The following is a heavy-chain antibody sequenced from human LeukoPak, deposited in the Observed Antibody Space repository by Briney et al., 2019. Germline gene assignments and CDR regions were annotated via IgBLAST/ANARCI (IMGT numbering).Heavy chain of an antibody. Sequence: PGGSLRLSCAASGFTFISYAIHWVRQAPGKGLEWVAVISFHGTDSFYADSVKGRFTISRDNSKNTLYLQMSSLRADDTAAYYCARDPSGWYFVDYWGQGTLVTVSS. D-gene: IGHD6-19*01. CDR2: ISFHGTDS. CDR1: GFTFISYA. CDR3: ARDPSGWYFVDY. V-gene: IGHV3-30*04. J-gene: IGHJ4*02.